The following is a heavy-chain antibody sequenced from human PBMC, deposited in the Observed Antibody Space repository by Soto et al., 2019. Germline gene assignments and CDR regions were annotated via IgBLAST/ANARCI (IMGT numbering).Heavy chain of an antibody. Sequence: GGSLRLSCAASGFTFSSYGMHWVRQAPGKGLEWVAVIWYDGSNKYYADSVKGRFTISRDNSKNTLYLQMNSLRAEDTAVYCCAREDRVQYYFDYWGQGTLVTVSS. CDR1: GFTFSSYG. D-gene: IGHD6-19*01. J-gene: IGHJ4*02. CDR3: AREDRVQYYFDY. V-gene: IGHV3-33*01. CDR2: IWYDGSNK.